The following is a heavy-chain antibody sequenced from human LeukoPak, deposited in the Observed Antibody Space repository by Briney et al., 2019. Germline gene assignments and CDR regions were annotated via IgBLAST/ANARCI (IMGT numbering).Heavy chain of an antibody. Sequence: PSETLSLTCSVSGGSISGHYWSWVRQPAGKGLEDLGRIYSTGSTHYNPSLESRVTMSVDTSKNQFSLRLSSVTAADTAVYYCARLYVDTAMVYYFDYWGQGTLVTVSS. V-gene: IGHV4-4*07. J-gene: IGHJ4*02. CDR2: IYSTGST. D-gene: IGHD5-18*01. CDR3: ARLYVDTAMVYYFDY. CDR1: GGSISGHY.